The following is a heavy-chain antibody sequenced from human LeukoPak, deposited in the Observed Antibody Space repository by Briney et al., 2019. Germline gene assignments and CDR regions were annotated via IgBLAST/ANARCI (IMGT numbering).Heavy chain of an antibody. J-gene: IGHJ4*02. CDR2: ISSSSSTI. D-gene: IGHD1-26*01. V-gene: IGHV3-48*04. CDR1: GFTFSSYS. Sequence: GGSLRLSCAASGFTFSSYSMNWVRQAPGKGQERDSFISSSSSTIYYADSVKGRFTISRDNAKNSLYLQMNSLRAEDTAVYYCARDRGGSYSAIDYWGQGTLVTVSS. CDR3: ARDRGGSYSAIDY.